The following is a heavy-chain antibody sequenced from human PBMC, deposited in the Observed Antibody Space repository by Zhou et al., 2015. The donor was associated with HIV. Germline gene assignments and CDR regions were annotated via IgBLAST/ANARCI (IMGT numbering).Heavy chain of an antibody. Sequence: QVQLVQSGAEVKKPGSSVKVSCKASGGTFSSYAISWVRQAPGQGLEWMGGIIPIFGTANYAQKFQGRVTITADESTSTAYMELSSLRSEDTAVYYCARVSHCSSTSCRTYYYYYMDVWGKGTTVTVSS. CDR2: IIPIFGTA. CDR1: GGTFSSYA. CDR3: ARVSHCSSTSCRTYYYYYMDV. V-gene: IGHV1-69*01. D-gene: IGHD2-2*01. J-gene: IGHJ6*03.